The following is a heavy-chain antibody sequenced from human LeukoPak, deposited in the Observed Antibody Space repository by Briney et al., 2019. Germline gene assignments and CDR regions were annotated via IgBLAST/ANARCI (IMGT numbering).Heavy chain of an antibody. CDR2: INSDGSWT. CDR1: GNYW. J-gene: IGHJ4*02. D-gene: IGHD2/OR15-2a*01. V-gene: IGHV3-74*01. CDR3: VSFYGTY. Sequence: GGSLRLSCVASGNYWMHWVRQAPGKGLVWVSHINSDGSWTSYADSVKGRFTISKGNAKNTVYLQMNSLRAEDTAVYYCVSFYGTYWGRGTLVTVSS.